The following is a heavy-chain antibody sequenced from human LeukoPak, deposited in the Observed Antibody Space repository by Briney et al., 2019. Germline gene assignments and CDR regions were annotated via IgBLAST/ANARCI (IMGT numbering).Heavy chain of an antibody. CDR1: GGSFSGYY. V-gene: IGHV4-34*01. CDR2: INHSGST. CDR3: ASYDSSGYQIDY. Sequence: SETLSLTCAVYGGSFSGYYWSWIRQPPGKGLEWIGEINHSGSTNYNPSLKSQDTISVDTSKNQFSLKLSSVTAADTAVYYCASYDSSGYQIDYWGQGTLVTVSS. J-gene: IGHJ4*02. D-gene: IGHD3-22*01.